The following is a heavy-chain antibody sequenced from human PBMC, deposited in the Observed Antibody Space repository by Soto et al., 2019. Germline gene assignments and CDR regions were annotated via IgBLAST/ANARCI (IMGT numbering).Heavy chain of an antibody. D-gene: IGHD3-22*01. J-gene: IGHJ4*02. V-gene: IGHV1-18*01. CDR2: ISADNGDT. CDR3: ARDRSYYYETSGYPFDY. Sequence: ASVKVSCKASGYSFDRYGISWVRQAPGQRPEWMGGISADNGDTRFSQKVQGRLTLTTDTSTNTAYMDLRSLSSDDTAVYYCARDRSYYYETSGYPFDYWGQGTQVTVSS. CDR1: GYSFDRYG.